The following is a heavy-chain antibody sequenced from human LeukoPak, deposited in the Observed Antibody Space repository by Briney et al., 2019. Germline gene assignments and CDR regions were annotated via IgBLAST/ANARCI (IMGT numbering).Heavy chain of an antibody. CDR2: IYYSGST. Sequence: SETLSLTCTVSGGSISSYYWSWIRQPPGKGLEWIGYIYYSGSTNYNPSLKSRVTISVDTSKNQFSLKLSSVTAADTAVYYCARYNAVRILGSGSTDDQTYCYYGMDVWGQGTTVTVSS. J-gene: IGHJ6*02. CDR3: ARYNAVRILGSGSTDDQTYCYYGMDV. CDR1: GGSISSYY. V-gene: IGHV4-59*08. D-gene: IGHD3-10*01.